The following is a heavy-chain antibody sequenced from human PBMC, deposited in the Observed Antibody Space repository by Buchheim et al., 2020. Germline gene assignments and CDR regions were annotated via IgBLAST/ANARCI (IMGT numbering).Heavy chain of an antibody. CDR2: IYHSGST. CDR1: GGSISSGNW. V-gene: IGHV4-4*02. J-gene: IGHJ6*02. Sequence: QVQLQESGPGLVKPSGTLSLTCAVSGGSISSGNWWSWVRQPPGKGLEWIGEIYHSGSTNYNPSLKSRVTISVDKSKNQFSLKLSSVTAADTAVYYCARDEGSIREPNDYYYYGMDVWGQGTT. CDR3: ARDEGSIREPNDYYYYGMDV. D-gene: IGHD1-26*01.